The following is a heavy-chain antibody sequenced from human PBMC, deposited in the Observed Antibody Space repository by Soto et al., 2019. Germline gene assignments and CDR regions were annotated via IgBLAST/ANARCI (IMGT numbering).Heavy chain of an antibody. CDR3: ASGDRGAFDL. V-gene: IGHV3-74*01. CDR1: GFTFSYYW. D-gene: IGHD2-21*02. J-gene: IGHJ3*01. Sequence: EVRLVESEGGLVQPGGSLSLSCAASGFTFSYYWMHWVRQAPGQGLLWVSRIHSDGSSTTYADSVKGRFTISRDNAKNTLALQMNSLIVEDTGVYFCASGDRGAFDLWGQGTMVTVSS. CDR2: IHSDGSST.